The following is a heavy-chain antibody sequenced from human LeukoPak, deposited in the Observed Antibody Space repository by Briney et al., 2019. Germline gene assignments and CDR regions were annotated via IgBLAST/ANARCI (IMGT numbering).Heavy chain of an antibody. CDR1: GASISSYY. Sequence: SETLSLTCTVSGASISSYYWSWIRQPPGRGLEWIGLINFWGNTDYNPSLKSRVTMSVDTSKNQFSLKLNSMTAADTAVYYCARDRYDSSGYHGMDVWGQGTTVTVSS. V-gene: IGHV4-59*12. J-gene: IGHJ6*02. D-gene: IGHD3-22*01. CDR3: ARDRYDSSGYHGMDV. CDR2: INFWGNT.